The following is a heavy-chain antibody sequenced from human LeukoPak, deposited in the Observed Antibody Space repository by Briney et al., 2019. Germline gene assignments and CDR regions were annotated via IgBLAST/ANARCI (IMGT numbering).Heavy chain of an antibody. V-gene: IGHV3-23*01. Sequence: PGGSLRLSCAASGFTFRSYSMCWVRQAPGKGLEWVSFINGNGDSTYYADSVKGRFTISRDNSRGTLYVQLDSLTAEDTAIYYCAKDRPGGFDFWGQGDLVIVSS. J-gene: IGHJ4*02. CDR3: AKDRPGGFDF. CDR2: INGNGDST. D-gene: IGHD3-16*01. CDR1: GFTFRSYS.